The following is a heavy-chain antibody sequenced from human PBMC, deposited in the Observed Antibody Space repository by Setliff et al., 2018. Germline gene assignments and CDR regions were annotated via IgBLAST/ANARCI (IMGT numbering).Heavy chain of an antibody. CDR2: FRSGVST. CDR3: ARDGNNWNDLDY. V-gene: IGHV4-39*02. CDR1: DGSISSDSFY. J-gene: IGHJ4*01. Sequence: SETLSLTCTVSDGSISSDSFYWGWIRQPPGKGLEWIGSFRSGVSTYYNSSLNSRVTISVDTSKSQFSLRLTSVTAADTALYYCARDGNNWNDLDYWGHGTLVTVSS. D-gene: IGHD1-20*01.